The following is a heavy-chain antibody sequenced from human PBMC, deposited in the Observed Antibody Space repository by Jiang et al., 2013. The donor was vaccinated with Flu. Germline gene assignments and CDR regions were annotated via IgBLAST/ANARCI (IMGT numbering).Heavy chain of an antibody. D-gene: IGHD3-22*01. J-gene: IGHJ5*02. Sequence: GSGLVKPSQTLSLTCAVSGGSISSGGYSWSWIRQPPGKGLEWIGYIYHSGSTYYNPSLKSRVTISVDRSKNQFSLKLSSVTAADTAVYYCARGARDSSLNWFDPWGQGTLVTVSS. CDR3: ARGARDSSLNWFDP. CDR2: IYHSGST. V-gene: IGHV4-30-2*01. CDR1: GGSISSGGYS.